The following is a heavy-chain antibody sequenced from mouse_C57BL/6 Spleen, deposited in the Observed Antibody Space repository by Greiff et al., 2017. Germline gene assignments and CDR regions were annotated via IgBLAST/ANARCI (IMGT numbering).Heavy chain of an antibody. J-gene: IGHJ3*01. CDR2: IDPSDSYT. V-gene: IGHV1-50*01. CDR3: AGGLYGYRAY. CDR1: GYTFTSYW. D-gene: IGHD2-2*01. Sequence: QVQLQQPGAELVKPGASVKLSCKASGYTFTSYWMQWVKQRPGQGLEWIGEIDPSDSYTNYNQKFKGKATLTVDTSSSTAYMQLSSLTSEDSAVYYCAGGLYGYRAYWGQGTLVTVSA.